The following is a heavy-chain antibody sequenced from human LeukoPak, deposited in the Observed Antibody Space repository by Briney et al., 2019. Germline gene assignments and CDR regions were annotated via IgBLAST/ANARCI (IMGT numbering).Heavy chain of an antibody. CDR1: GGSISGSSYY. J-gene: IGHJ3*02. CDR2: IYYSGST. V-gene: IGHV4-39*07. D-gene: IGHD1-26*01. Sequence: PSETLSLTCTVAGGSISGSSYYWGWIRQPPGKGLEWMGSIYYSGSTYYNPSLKSRVTVSVDTSKNQFSLKLNSVTAADTAVYYCARSGERAFDIWGQGTMVTVSS. CDR3: ARSGERAFDI.